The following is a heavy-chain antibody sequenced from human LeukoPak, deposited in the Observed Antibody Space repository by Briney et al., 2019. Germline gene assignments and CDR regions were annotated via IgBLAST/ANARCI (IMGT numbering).Heavy chain of an antibody. J-gene: IGHJ4*02. D-gene: IGHD2-15*01. CDR1: GGSISSSSYY. CDR3: ARRLRSSDSAALRY. CDR2: IYYSGST. Sequence: SETLSLTCTVSGGSISSSSYYWGWIRQPPGKGLEWIGSIYYSGSTYYNPSLKSRVTISVDTSKNQFSLKLSSVTAADTAVYYCARRLRSSDSAALRYWGQGTLVTVSS. V-gene: IGHV4-39*07.